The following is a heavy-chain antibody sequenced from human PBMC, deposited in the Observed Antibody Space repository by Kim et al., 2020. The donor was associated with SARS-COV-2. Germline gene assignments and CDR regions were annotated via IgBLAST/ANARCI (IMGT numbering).Heavy chain of an antibody. CDR2: IYPGDSDT. CDR3: ASGRGDSYGIKYSGTENWFDP. Sequence: GESLKISCKGSGYSFTSYWIGWVRQIPGKGLEWMGIIYPGDSDTRYSPSFQGQVTISADKSISTAYLQWSSLKASDTAMYYCASGRGDSYGIKYSGTENWFDPWGQGTLVTVSS. J-gene: IGHJ5*02. D-gene: IGHD5-18*01. V-gene: IGHV5-51*01. CDR1: GYSFTSYW.